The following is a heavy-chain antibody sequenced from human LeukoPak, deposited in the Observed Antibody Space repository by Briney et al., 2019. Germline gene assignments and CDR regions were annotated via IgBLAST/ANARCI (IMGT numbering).Heavy chain of an antibody. CDR2: IKQDGSEK. D-gene: IGHD3-3*01. Sequence: PGGSLRLSCAASGFTISSYWMSWVRQAPGKGLEWVANIKQDGSEKYYVDSVKGRFTISRDNAKNSLYLQMNSLRAEDTAVYYCARDRAVFGVVINDYWGQGTLVTVSS. V-gene: IGHV3-7*03. CDR1: GFTISSYW. J-gene: IGHJ4*02. CDR3: ARDRAVFGVVINDY.